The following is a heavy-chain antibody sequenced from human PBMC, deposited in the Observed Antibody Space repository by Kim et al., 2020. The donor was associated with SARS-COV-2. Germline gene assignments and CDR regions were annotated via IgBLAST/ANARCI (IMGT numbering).Heavy chain of an antibody. Sequence: GGSLRLSCAASGFTFDDYAMHWVRQAPGKGLEWVSGISWNSGSIGYADSVKGRFTISRDNAKNSLYLQMNSLRAEDTALYYCAKDGIAAPGWDYYYYMDV. D-gene: IGHD6-13*01. CDR3: AKDGIAAPGWDYYYYMDV. V-gene: IGHV3-9*01. CDR1: GFTFDDYA. CDR2: ISWNSGSI. J-gene: IGHJ6*03.